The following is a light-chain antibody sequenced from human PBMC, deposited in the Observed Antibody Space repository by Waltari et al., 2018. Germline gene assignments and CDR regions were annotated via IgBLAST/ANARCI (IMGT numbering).Light chain of an antibody. J-gene: IGKJ1*01. CDR1: HRLLFSANSKNY. CDR3: QQYYSTMWT. CDR2: WSS. Sequence: IVINQSPVYPALPRGEPATLHCKSSHRLLFSANSKNYLGWFQQKPGQPPKLLIYWSSSRESGVPDRFSGSGSGTDFTLTISSLQAEDVAIYFCQQYYSTMWTFGQGTKVEI. V-gene: IGKV4-1*01.